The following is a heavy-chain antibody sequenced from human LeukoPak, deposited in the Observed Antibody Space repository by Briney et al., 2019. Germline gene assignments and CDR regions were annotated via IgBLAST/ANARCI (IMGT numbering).Heavy chain of an antibody. V-gene: IGHV4-59*08. Sequence: PSETLSLTCTVSGDSINSYYWSWIRQPPGKGLEWIGYIYYSGSTNYNPSLKSRVIISVDRSKNQFSLKLNSVTAADTAVYFCARRKGGELDAFDIWGQGTRVTVSS. CDR1: GDSINSYY. CDR2: IYYSGST. J-gene: IGHJ3*02. CDR3: ARRKGGELDAFDI. D-gene: IGHD1-7*01.